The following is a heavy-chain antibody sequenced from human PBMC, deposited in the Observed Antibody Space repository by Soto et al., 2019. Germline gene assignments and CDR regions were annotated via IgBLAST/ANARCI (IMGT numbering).Heavy chain of an antibody. Sequence: LTCTGSGGSISSYYWSWIRQPPGKGLEWIGYMYNTGSTVYNPSFKSRVTISVDTSKNQFSLKLNSVTAADTAVYYCARDLWGYCGTDCYPLDVLGQGTTVTVSS. CDR1: GGSISSYY. CDR3: ARDLWGYCGTDCYPLDV. CDR2: MYNTGST. D-gene: IGHD2-21*02. J-gene: IGHJ6*02. V-gene: IGHV4-59*01.